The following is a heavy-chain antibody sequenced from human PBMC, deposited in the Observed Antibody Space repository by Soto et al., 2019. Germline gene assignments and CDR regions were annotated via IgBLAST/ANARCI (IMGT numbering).Heavy chain of an antibody. J-gene: IGHJ4*02. Sequence: EVQLLESGGGLVQPGGSLRLSCAASGFTFSSYAMSWVRQAPGKGLEWVSAISGSGGSTYYADSVKGRFTISRDNSKNPLYLQMISLRAEDTAVYYCARGRSLTSYDLLTGYSDWGQGTLVTVSS. CDR2: ISGSGGST. CDR1: GFTFSSYA. D-gene: IGHD3-9*01. CDR3: ARGRSLTSYDLLTGYSD. V-gene: IGHV3-23*01.